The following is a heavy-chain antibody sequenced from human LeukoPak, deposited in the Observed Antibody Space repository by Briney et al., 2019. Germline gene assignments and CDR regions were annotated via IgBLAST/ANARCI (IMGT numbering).Heavy chain of an antibody. Sequence: GGSLRLPCAASGFTFSSYSMNWVRQAPGKGLEWVSSISSSSSYIYYADSVKGRFTISRDNAKNSLYLQMNSLRAEDTAVYYCAGVLSGDYGFDYWGQGTLVTVSS. J-gene: IGHJ4*02. D-gene: IGHD4-17*01. CDR2: ISSSSSYI. CDR1: GFTFSSYS. CDR3: AGVLSGDYGFDY. V-gene: IGHV3-21*01.